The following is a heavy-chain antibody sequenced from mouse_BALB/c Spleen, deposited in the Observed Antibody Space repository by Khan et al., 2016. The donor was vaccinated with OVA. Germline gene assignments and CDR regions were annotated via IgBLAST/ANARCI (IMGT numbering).Heavy chain of an antibody. Sequence: QVQLQQSGAELAKPGASVKMSCKASGYTFTTYWMHWVKQRPGQGLEWIGYINPTSGYTDYNDKFKDRATLSADKSSSTAYMRLNSLTSEDSAVYYCTRDRIDYWGQGTTLTVSS. J-gene: IGHJ2*01. CDR2: INPTSGYT. CDR3: TRDRIDY. CDR1: GYTFTTYW. V-gene: IGHV1-7*01.